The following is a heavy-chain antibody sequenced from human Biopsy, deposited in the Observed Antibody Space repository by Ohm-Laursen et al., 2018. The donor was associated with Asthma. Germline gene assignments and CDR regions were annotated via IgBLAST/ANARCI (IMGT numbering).Heavy chain of an antibody. V-gene: IGHV3-21*01. D-gene: IGHD5-18*01. CDR1: GFTFGNFW. CDR3: AREGESSYGLRSPNFDV. J-gene: IGHJ3*01. CDR2: ITSTSSYT. Sequence: SLRLSCTASGFTFGNFWMSWGRQTPGKGLEWVSCITSTSSYTFYADSVKGRFTISRDNARNSLYLQMINLRAEDTAVYYCAREGESSYGLRSPNFDVWGQGTMVTVSS.